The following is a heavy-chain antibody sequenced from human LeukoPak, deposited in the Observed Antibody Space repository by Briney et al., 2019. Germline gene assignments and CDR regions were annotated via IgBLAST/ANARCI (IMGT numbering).Heavy chain of an antibody. J-gene: IGHJ4*02. CDR1: GGSISSYY. Sequence: SETLSLTCTVPGGSISSYYWSWIRQSPGKALEWIGYIYYNGDTYYNPSLKSRVTISLDKSKSQFSLKLGSVTAADTAVYYCARYQPPDFDYWGQGTLVTVSS. D-gene: IGHD1-14*01. V-gene: IGHV4-59*01. CDR3: ARYQPPDFDY. CDR2: IYYNGDT.